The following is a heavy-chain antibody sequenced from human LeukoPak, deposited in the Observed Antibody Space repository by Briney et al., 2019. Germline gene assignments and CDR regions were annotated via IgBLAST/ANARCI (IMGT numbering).Heavy chain of an antibody. CDR2: ISWNSGNI. V-gene: IGHV3-9*01. Sequence: PGRSLRLSCAASGFTFDDYAMRWVRQAPGRGLECVSCISWNSGNIVYADSVKGRFTISRDNAKNSLYLQMNSLRPEDTAFYYCVKGATSSWYDWFDPWGQGTLVTVSS. J-gene: IGHJ5*02. D-gene: IGHD6-13*01. CDR3: VKGATSSWYDWFDP. CDR1: GFTFDDYA.